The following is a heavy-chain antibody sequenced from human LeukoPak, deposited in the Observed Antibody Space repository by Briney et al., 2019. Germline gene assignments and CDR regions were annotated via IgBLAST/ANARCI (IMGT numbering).Heavy chain of an antibody. Sequence: PSQTLSLTCTVSGGSISSGSYYWSWIRQPAGKGLEWIGRIYTTGSTNYNPSLKSRVTMSVDTSKNQFSLKLSSVTAADTAVYYCARDSSGYYYLFDYWGQGTLVTVSS. CDR2: IYTTGST. J-gene: IGHJ4*02. CDR3: ARDSSGYYYLFDY. V-gene: IGHV4-61*02. CDR1: GGSISSGSYY. D-gene: IGHD3-22*01.